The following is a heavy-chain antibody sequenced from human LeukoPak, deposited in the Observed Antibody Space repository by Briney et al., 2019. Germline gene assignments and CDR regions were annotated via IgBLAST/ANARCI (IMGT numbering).Heavy chain of an antibody. J-gene: IGHJ4*02. CDR3: ASTYDSSGPTGY. Sequence: ASVKVSCKASGYTFTSYDINCVRQATGQGLEWMGWMNPNSGNTGYAQKFQGRVTMTRNTSISTAYMELSSLRSEDTAVYYCASTYDSSGPTGYWGQGTLVTVSS. CDR1: GYTFTSYD. D-gene: IGHD3-22*01. CDR2: MNPNSGNT. V-gene: IGHV1-8*01.